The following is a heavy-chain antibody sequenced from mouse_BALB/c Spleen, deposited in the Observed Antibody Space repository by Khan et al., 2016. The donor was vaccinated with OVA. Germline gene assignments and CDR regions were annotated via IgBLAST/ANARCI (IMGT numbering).Heavy chain of an antibody. CDR1: GFSLTDYG. Sequence: QVQLKQSGPGLVAPSQSLSITCTVSGFSLTDYGVNWVRQPPGKGLEWLGVIWGDGSTDYKSGLKSRLTISKDNSKSQVFLKMNSLQTDDTARYXCASDGRGSAWFAYWGQGTLVTVSA. D-gene: IGHD4-1*01. CDR3: ASDGRGSAWFAY. J-gene: IGHJ3*01. V-gene: IGHV2-6-7*01. CDR2: IWGDGST.